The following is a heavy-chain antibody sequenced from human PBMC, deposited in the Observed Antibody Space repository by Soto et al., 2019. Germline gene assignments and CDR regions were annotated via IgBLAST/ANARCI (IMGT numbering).Heavy chain of an antibody. V-gene: IGHV1-69*06. J-gene: IGHJ4*02. CDR1: GGPFNSYG. D-gene: IGHD3-10*01. CDR3: ARVRVIRGAITSHFGL. Sequence: ASVKVYFKAYGGPFNSYGISLVRQAPGQGLDWMGVIIPLYGTVNYAQKFQGRVSITADKSTSTAYMDLNSLRSDDTAVYYCARVRVIRGAITSHFGLWGQGTKVTVSS. CDR2: IIPLYGTV.